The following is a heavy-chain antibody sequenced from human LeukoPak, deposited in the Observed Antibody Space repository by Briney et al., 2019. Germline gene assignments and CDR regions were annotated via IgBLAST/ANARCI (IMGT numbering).Heavy chain of an antibody. V-gene: IGHV3-48*01. D-gene: IGHD3-16*01. J-gene: IGHJ4*02. CDR1: GFTFSSYS. CDR2: ISSSSSTI. CDR3: AKDGLDEVSYDYIWGSSFFDY. Sequence: HAGGSLRLSCAASGFTFSSYSMNWVRQAPGKGLEWVSYISSSSSTIYYADSVKGRFTISRDNAKNSLYLRMNSLRAEDTAVYYCAKDGLDEVSYDYIWGSSFFDYWGQGTLVTVSS.